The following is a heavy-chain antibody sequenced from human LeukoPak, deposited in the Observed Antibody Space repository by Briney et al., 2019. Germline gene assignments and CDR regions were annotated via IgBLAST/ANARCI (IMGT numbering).Heavy chain of an antibody. CDR2: IYYSGST. D-gene: IGHD6-19*01. V-gene: IGHV4-59*08. CDR1: GGSFSSYY. CDR3: ARHVGSGWYRSNWFDP. J-gene: IGHJ5*02. Sequence: SETLSLTCAVYGGSFSSYYWSWIRQPPGKGLEWIGYIYYSGSTNYNPSLKSRVTISVDTSKNQFSLKLSSVTAADTAVYYCARHVGSGWYRSNWFDPWGQGTLVTVSS.